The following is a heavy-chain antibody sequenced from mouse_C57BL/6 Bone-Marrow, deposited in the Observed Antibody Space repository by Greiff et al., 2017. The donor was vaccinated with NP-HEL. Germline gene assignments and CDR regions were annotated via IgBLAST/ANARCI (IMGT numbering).Heavy chain of an antibody. D-gene: IGHD4-1*01. CDR2: INPSTGGT. Sequence: EVKLQESGPELVKPGASVKISCKASGYSFTGYYMNWVKQSPEKSLEWIGEINPSTGGTTYNQKFKAKATLTVDKSSSTAYMQLKSLTSEDSAVYYCARRELGYWGQGTTLTVSS. CDR1: GYSFTGYY. CDR3: ARRELGY. J-gene: IGHJ2*01. V-gene: IGHV1-42*01.